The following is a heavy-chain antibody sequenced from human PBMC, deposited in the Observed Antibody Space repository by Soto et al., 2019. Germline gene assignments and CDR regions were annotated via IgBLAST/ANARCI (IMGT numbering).Heavy chain of an antibody. J-gene: IGHJ4*02. Sequence: EVQLVESGGGLVQPGGSLRLSCAASGFTFSNYWMSWVRQAPGKGLEWVANIKQDGSEKYYVDSVKGRFTISRDNAKKSLYLQMNSLRVEDTAVHYCARDVGSYYYDSSGWAFDYWGQGTLVTVSS. CDR3: ARDVGSYYYDSSGWAFDY. V-gene: IGHV3-7*03. D-gene: IGHD3-22*01. CDR1: GFTFSNYW. CDR2: IKQDGSEK.